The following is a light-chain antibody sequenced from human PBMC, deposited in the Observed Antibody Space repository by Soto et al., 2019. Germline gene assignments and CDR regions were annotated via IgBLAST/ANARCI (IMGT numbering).Light chain of an antibody. V-gene: IGLV1-40*01. Sequence: QSALTQPPSVSGAPGQRVTISCTGSSSNIGAGYVVHWYQQLPGTAPKLLIYGNSNRPSGVPDRFSGSKSGTSASLAITGLQAEDEADYYCQSYDTSLSVVFGGGTKLTVL. CDR3: QSYDTSLSVV. CDR1: SSNIGAGYV. J-gene: IGLJ2*01. CDR2: GNS.